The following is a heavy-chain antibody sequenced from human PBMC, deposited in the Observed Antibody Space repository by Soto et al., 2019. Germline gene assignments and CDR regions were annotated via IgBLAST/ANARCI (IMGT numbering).Heavy chain of an antibody. CDR1: GFTFSSYG. CDR2: IWYDGSNK. J-gene: IGHJ6*02. CDR3: ARDHLIPAAAPTRIGTKFSYNSYYGMDV. Sequence: PGGSLRLSCAASGFTFSSYGMHCVRQAPGKGLEWVAVIWYDGSNKYYADSVKGRFTISRDNSKNTLYLQMNSLRAEDTAVYYCARDHLIPAAAPTRIGTKFSYNSYYGMDVWGPGTQGTVAS. V-gene: IGHV3-33*01. D-gene: IGHD2-2*01.